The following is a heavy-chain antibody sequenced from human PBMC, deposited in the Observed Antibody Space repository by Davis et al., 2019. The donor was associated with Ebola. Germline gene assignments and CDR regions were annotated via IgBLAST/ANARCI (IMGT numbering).Heavy chain of an antibody. CDR2: ISGSGTST. CDR3: ANGEVGNYYYYYGMDV. V-gene: IGHV3-23*01. Sequence: PGGSLRLSCAASRFTFRSYAMSWVRQAPGKGLEWISAISGSGTSTYYADSVKGRFTISRDNSKNTLYLQMSSLRPEDTAVYYCANGEVGNYYYYYGMDVWGKGTTVTVSS. CDR1: RFTFRSYA. J-gene: IGHJ6*04. D-gene: IGHD3-16*01.